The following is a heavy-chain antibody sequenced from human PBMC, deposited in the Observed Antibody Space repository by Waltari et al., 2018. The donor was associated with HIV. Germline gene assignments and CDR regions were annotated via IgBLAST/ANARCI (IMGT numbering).Heavy chain of an antibody. Sequence: QVHLQQWGAGLVKPPETLSLTCAVYVESFTDYSWNWIRQTPGKALEWIGDNNQNGDTNDNGPLRSCVFISVDTSKRQMAGGWSALTAAETAVYFCAGGTGVLRVNKRAVLKTAVRLDPWGQGTPVVVSS. D-gene: IGHD2-21*02. CDR2: NNQNGDT. V-gene: IGHV4-34*01. CDR1: VESFTDYS. J-gene: IGHJ5*02. CDR3: AGGTGVLRVNKRAVLKTAVRLDP.